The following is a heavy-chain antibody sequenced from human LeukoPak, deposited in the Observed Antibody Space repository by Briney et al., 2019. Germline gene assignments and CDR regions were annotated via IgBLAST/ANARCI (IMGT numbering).Heavy chain of an antibody. CDR2: ISYSGST. CDR3: ARFYLREYQLLNAFDI. CDR1: GGSISSSSYY. D-gene: IGHD2-2*01. V-gene: IGHV4-39*07. J-gene: IGHJ3*02. Sequence: PSETLSLTCTVSGGSISSSSYYWGWIRQPPGKGLEWIGSISYSGSTHYNPSLKSRVTVSRDTSKNQFSLKLSSVTAADTAVYYCARFYLREYQLLNAFDIWGQGTMVTVSS.